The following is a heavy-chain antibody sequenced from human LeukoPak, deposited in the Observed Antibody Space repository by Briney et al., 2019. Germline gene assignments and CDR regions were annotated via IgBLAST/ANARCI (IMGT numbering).Heavy chain of an antibody. J-gene: IGHJ2*01. CDR3: AKDRGTVTTNEDWYFDL. V-gene: IGHV3-30*18. D-gene: IGHD4-17*01. CDR1: GFTFSSYG. Sequence: PGRSLRLSCAASGFTFSSYGMHWVRQAPGKGLEWVAVISYDGSNKYYADSVKGRFTISRDNSKNTLYLQMNSLRAEDTAVYYCAKDRGTVTTNEDWYFDLWGRGTLVTVSS. CDR2: ISYDGSNK.